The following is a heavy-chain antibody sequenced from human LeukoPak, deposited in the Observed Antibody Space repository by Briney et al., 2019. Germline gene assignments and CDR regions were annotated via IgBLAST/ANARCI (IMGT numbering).Heavy chain of an antibody. D-gene: IGHD6-25*01. CDR2: LFYTGTT. J-gene: IGHJ4*02. CDR1: GASINRSSYY. V-gene: IGHV4-39*01. Sequence: PSETLSLTCSVSGASINRSSYYWGWLRRPPGKGLEWIGSLFYTGTTYYQPSLKSRVTISLHASTNQFSLRLTSVTAADTAVYYCARRVGAATDLGQGTRVTVSS. CDR3: ARRVGAATD.